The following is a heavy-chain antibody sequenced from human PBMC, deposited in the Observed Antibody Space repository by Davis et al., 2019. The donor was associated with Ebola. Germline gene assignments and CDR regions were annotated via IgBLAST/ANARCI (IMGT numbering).Heavy chain of an antibody. V-gene: IGHV3-11*06. CDR2: ISGDSLYT. D-gene: IGHD4-11*01. CDR1: GFTFTDYY. Sequence: PGGSLRLSCAASGFTFTDYYMGWIRQAPGKGLEWVSYISGDSLYTNYADSVRGRLTISRDNAKNSLYLHMNSLRAEDTAVYYCASGLTTNSFDFWGQGTLVTVSS. CDR3: ASGLTTNSFDF. J-gene: IGHJ4*02.